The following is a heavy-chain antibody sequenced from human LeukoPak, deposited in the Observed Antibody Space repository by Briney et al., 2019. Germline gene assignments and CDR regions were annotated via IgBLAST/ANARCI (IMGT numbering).Heavy chain of an antibody. CDR2: ISISTSSI. CDR1: GFTFSSYS. J-gene: IGHJ4*02. CDR3: AREPTYSSSWYTNCDY. V-gene: IGHV3-21*01. D-gene: IGHD6-13*01. Sequence: GGSLRLSCAASGFTFSSYSMNWVRQAPGKGLEWVSSISISTSSIYYADSVKGRFTISRDNAKNSLYLQMNSLRAEDTAVYYCAREPTYSSSWYTNCDYWGQGTLVTVSS.